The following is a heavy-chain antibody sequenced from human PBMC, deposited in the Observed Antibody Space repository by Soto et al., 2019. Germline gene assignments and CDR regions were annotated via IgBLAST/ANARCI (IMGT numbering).Heavy chain of an antibody. V-gene: IGHV1-18*01. CDR1: GYTFTNYG. CDR3: ARGVGSGSYYNQYNWFDP. J-gene: IGHJ5*02. Sequence: GASVKVSCKASGYTFTNYGISWVRQAPGQGLEWMGWISGYNGNTNYAQKLQGRVTMTTDTSTSTAYIELRSLRSDDTAVYYCARGVGSGSYYNQYNWFDPWGQGTLVTVSS. CDR2: ISGYNGNT. D-gene: IGHD3-10*01.